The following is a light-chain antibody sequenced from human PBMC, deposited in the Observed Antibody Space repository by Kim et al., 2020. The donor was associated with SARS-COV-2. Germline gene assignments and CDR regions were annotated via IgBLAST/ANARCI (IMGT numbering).Light chain of an antibody. J-gene: IGKJ2*01. CDR3: QQYNYYPYT. CDR1: QSINRW. V-gene: IGKV1-5*01. CDR2: AAS. Sequence: SAAVGDRATITCRASQSINRWLAWYQQNPGKAPKLLIYAASSLESGVPSRFSGSRSGTEFTLTITSLQPDDFATYYCQQYNYYPYTFGQGTKLEIK.